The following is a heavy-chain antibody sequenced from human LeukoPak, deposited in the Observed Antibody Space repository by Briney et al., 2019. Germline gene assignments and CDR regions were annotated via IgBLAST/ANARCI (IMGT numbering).Heavy chain of an antibody. CDR2: INHSGST. Sequence: SETLSLTCAVYGGSFSGYYWSWIRQPPGKGLEWIGEINHSGSTNYNPSLKSRVTISVDTSKNQFSLELSSVTAADTAVYYCARGHYYDSSGYYEIFDYWGQGTLVTVSS. CDR3: ARGHYYDSSGYYEIFDY. D-gene: IGHD3-22*01. CDR1: GGSFSGYY. J-gene: IGHJ4*02. V-gene: IGHV4-34*01.